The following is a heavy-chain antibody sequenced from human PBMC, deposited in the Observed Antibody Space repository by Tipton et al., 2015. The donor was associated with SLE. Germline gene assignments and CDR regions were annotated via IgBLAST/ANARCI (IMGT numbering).Heavy chain of an antibody. CDR3: AKEAAESTD. Sequence: SLRLSCAASGFTFSSYAMTWVRRAPGKGLEWVSGISGDAGGTYYADSVKGRFTISRDNSKNTLYLQMNSLRAEDTAVYYCAKEAAESTDWGQGTLVTVSS. D-gene: IGHD6-13*01. V-gene: IGHV3-23*01. CDR1: GFTFSSYA. J-gene: IGHJ4*02. CDR2: ISGDAGGT.